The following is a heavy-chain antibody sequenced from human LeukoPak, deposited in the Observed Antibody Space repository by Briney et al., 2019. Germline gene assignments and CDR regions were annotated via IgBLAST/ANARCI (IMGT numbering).Heavy chain of an antibody. V-gene: IGHV4-4*07. Sequence: SETLSLTCTVSGGSISSYYWSWIRQPAGKGLEWIGRIYTSGSTNYNPSLKSRVTMSVDTSKNQFSLRLSSVTAADTAVYYCARDRGDFWSGYPYQWGQGTLVTVSS. CDR1: GGSISSYY. J-gene: IGHJ4*02. D-gene: IGHD3-3*01. CDR2: IYTSGST. CDR3: ARDRGDFWSGYPYQ.